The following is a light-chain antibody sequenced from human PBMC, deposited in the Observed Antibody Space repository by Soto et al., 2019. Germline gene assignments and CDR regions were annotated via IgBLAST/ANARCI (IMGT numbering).Light chain of an antibody. J-gene: IGKJ1*01. Sequence: IVLTQSTATLSLSPGERATLSCRASQSVTDNYLAWYQQKPGQAPRLVISGASSRTSGIPDRFSASGSGTDFTLTISRLEPEDFAVYYCQQYSRAPLTFGHGTRWIS. CDR1: QSVTDNY. CDR3: QQYSRAPLT. V-gene: IGKV3-20*01. CDR2: GAS.